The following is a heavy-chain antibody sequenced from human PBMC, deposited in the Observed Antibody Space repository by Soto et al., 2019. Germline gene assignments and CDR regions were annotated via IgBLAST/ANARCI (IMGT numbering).Heavy chain of an antibody. CDR1: GYTFTSYD. CDR3: ARGPLHDYGGNSGGFGY. J-gene: IGHJ4*02. Sequence: GASVKVSCKASGYTFTSYDINWVRQATGQGLEWMGWMNPNSGNTGYAQKFQGRVTMTRNTSISTAYMELSSLRSEDTAVYYCARGPLHDYGGNSGGFGYWGQGTLVTVSS. V-gene: IGHV1-8*01. D-gene: IGHD4-17*01. CDR2: MNPNSGNT.